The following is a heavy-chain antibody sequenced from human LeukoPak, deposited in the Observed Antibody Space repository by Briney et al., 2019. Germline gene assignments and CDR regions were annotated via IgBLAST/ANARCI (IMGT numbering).Heavy chain of an antibody. CDR1: GGSISSGGYS. Sequence: SQTLSLTCAVSGGSISSGGYSWSWIRQPPGKGLEWIGYIYHSGSTYYNPSLKSRVTISVDRSKNQFSLKLSSVTAADTAVYYCARRDADIDVWGKGTTVTVSS. CDR3: ARRDADIDV. CDR2: IYHSGST. J-gene: IGHJ6*03. V-gene: IGHV4-30-2*01.